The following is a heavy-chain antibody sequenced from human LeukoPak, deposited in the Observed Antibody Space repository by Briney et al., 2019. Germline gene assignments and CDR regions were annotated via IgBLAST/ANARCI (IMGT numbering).Heavy chain of an antibody. CDR1: STYG. J-gene: IGHJ4*02. CDR3: ARHGYSSGWLPKTYFDY. CDR2: IYYSGST. Sequence: STYGMHWVRQPPGKGLEWIGSIYYSGSTYYNPSLKSRVTISVDTSKNQFSLKLGSVTAADTAVYYCARHGYSSGWLPKTYFDYWGQGTLVTVSS. V-gene: IGHV4-39*01. D-gene: IGHD6-19*01.